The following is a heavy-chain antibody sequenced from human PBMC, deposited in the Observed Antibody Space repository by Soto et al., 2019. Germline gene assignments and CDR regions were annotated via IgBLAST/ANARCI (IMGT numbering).Heavy chain of an antibody. CDR3: AREDYDFWSGKPYLTRSYYYYTDV. J-gene: IGHJ6*03. D-gene: IGHD3-3*01. Sequence: EVQLVESGGGLVQPGGSLRLSCAASGFTFSSYWMSWVRQAPGKGLEWVANIKQAGSEKYYVDSVKGRFTISRDNSKNSLYLHMNSLRAEDTAVYYCAREDYDFWSGKPYLTRSYYYYTDVWGNGTTVTVA. CDR1: GFTFSSYW. CDR2: IKQAGSEK. V-gene: IGHV3-7*01.